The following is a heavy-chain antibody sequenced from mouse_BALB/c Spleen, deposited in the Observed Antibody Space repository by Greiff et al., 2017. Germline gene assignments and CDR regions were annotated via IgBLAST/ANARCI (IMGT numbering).Heavy chain of an antibody. J-gene: IGHJ4*01. CDR3: AREGYGTRAMDY. CDR2: INSNGGST. Sequence: EVKVVESGGGLVQPGGSLKLSCAASGFTFSSYGMSWVRQTPDKRLELVATINSNGGSTYYPDSVKGRFTISRDNAKNTLYLQMSSLKSEDTAMYYCAREGYGTRAMDYWGQGTSVTVSS. V-gene: IGHV5-6-3*01. CDR1: GFTFSSYG. D-gene: IGHD3-1*01.